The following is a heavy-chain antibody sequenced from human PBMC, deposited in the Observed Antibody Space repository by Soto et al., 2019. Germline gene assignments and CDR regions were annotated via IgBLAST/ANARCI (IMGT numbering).Heavy chain of an antibody. J-gene: IGHJ5*02. D-gene: IGHD3-10*01. Sequence: PGGSLRLSCAASGFTFSDYWMTWVRQAPGKGLEWVANIRQDGSEKYYVDSVKGRFTISRDNAKNSLYLQMNSLRAEDTAVYLCARDNGNPKGRFDPWGQGTLVTVYS. CDR2: IRQDGSEK. CDR1: GFTFSDYW. CDR3: ARDNGNPKGRFDP. V-gene: IGHV3-7*01.